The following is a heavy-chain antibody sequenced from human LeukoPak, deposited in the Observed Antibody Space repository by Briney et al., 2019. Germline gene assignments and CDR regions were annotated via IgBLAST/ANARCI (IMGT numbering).Heavy chain of an antibody. Sequence: ASVKVSCKASGYTFTGYYMHWVRQAPGQGLGWMGWINPNSGGTNYAQKFQGRVTMTRDTSISTAYMELSRLRSDDTAVYYCARASKYYYYMDVWGKGTTVTVSS. CDR1: GYTFTGYY. CDR3: ARASKYYYYMDV. CDR2: INPNSGGT. J-gene: IGHJ6*03. V-gene: IGHV1-2*02.